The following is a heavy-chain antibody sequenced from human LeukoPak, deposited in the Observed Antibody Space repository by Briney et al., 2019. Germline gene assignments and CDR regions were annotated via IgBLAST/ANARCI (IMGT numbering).Heavy chain of an antibody. V-gene: IGHV5-51*01. CDR2: IYPGDSDT. CDR1: GYSFTSYW. J-gene: IGHJ4*02. Sequence: GESLKISCKGSGYSFTSYWIGWVRQMPGKGLEWMGIIYPGDSDTRYSPSFQGQVTISADKSVSTAYLQWSSLKASDTAMYYCARGPLYCSGGSCYRFDYWGQGTLVTVSS. D-gene: IGHD2-15*01. CDR3: ARGPLYCSGGSCYRFDY.